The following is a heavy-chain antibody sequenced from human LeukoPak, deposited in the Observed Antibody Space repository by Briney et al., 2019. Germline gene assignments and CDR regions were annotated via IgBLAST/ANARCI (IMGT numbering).Heavy chain of an antibody. CDR3: ASLFLCYGCSSSSDTLNI. J-gene: IGHJ3*02. V-gene: IGHV3-21*01. D-gene: IGHD6-6*01. Sequence: GGSLRLSCAASGFTFNSYSMNWFRQAPGKGLEWVSSISSSSRFIYYADSVKGRFTISRDNAKNSLYLQMTSLRAADTAVYYCASLFLCYGCSSSSDTLNIWGQGTMVTVSS. CDR1: GFTFNSYS. CDR2: ISSSSRFI.